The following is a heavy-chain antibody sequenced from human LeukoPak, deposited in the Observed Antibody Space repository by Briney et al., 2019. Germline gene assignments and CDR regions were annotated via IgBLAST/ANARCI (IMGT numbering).Heavy chain of an antibody. Sequence: PSQTLSLTCTVSGGSISSGSYYWSWIRQPAGKGLEWIGRIYSSGNTNYNPSLKCRVTISLDTSKNQFSLNLSSVTAADTAVYYCAGEVGGSWFDPWGLGTLVTVSS. CDR1: GGSISSGSYY. D-gene: IGHD1-26*01. CDR3: AGEVGGSWFDP. V-gene: IGHV4-61*02. CDR2: IYSSGNT. J-gene: IGHJ5*02.